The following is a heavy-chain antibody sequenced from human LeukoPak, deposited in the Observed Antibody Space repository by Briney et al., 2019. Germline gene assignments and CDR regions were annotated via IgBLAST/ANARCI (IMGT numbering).Heavy chain of an antibody. D-gene: IGHD3-3*01. J-gene: IGHJ5*02. CDR2: IYTSGST. Sequence: SETLSLTCTVSGGSISSYYWSWIRQPAGKGLEWTGRIYTSGSTNYNPSLKSRVTMSVDTSKNQFSLKLSSVTAADTAVYYCARDLGAYYDFWSGYSHNWFDPWGQGTLVTVSS. V-gene: IGHV4-4*07. CDR1: GGSISSYY. CDR3: ARDLGAYYDFWSGYSHNWFDP.